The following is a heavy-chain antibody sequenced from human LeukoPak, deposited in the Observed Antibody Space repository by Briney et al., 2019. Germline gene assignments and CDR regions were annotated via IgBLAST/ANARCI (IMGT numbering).Heavy chain of an antibody. V-gene: IGHV3-33*06. D-gene: IGHD3-10*01. CDR1: GFTFSSNG. CDR3: AKEYYYYGHDAFDI. CDR2: IWYDGSNK. Sequence: PGGSLRLSCAASGFTFSSNGMHWVRQAPGKGLEWVAVIWYDGSNKFYADSVKGRFTISRDNSKNTLYLQMNSLRAEDTAVYYCAKEYYYYGHDAFDIWGQGTMVTVSS. J-gene: IGHJ3*02.